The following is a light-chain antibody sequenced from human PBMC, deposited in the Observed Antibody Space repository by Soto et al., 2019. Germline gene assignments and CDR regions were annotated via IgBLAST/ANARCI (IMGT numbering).Light chain of an antibody. CDR1: SSDVGSYNL. J-gene: IGLJ1*01. V-gene: IGLV2-23*01. Sequence: QSVLTQPASVSGSPGQSITISCTGTSSDVGSYNLVSWYQQHPGKAPKLMIYEGSKRPSGVSNRFSGSKSGNTASLTISGLQAEDEADYSCCSYAGSSTLFGTGTKVTVL. CDR2: EGS. CDR3: CSYAGSSTL.